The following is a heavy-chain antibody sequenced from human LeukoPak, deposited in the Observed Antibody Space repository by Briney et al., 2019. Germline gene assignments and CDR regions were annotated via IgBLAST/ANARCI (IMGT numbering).Heavy chain of an antibody. J-gene: IGHJ3*02. D-gene: IGHD2-15*01. CDR2: ISGSDAGT. V-gene: IGHV3-23*01. CDR1: GFTFSSYA. CDR3: AKAYSTYCSGGSCYSAGFDI. Sequence: GGSLRLSCAASGFTFSSYAMSWVRQIPGKGLEWVSAISGSDAGTYYADSVKGRFTISRDNSKNTLYLQMNSLRAEDTAVYYCAKAYSTYCSGGSCYSAGFDIWGQGTVVTVSS.